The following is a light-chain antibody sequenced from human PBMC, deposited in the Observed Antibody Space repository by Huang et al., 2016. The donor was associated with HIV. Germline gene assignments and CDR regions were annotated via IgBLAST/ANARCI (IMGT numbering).Light chain of an antibody. CDR3: QQYNNWPPLT. CDR1: QTVSSD. CDR2: GAS. V-gene: IGKV3-15*01. Sequence: LPQSPAPRSVPPRDRASLSCRASQTVSSDCAWYQQKPGQTPRHLIDGASTRATGIPARVSGSGSGTEVTLTISSLQSEDVAVYYCQQYNNWPPLTFGGGTKVEIK. J-gene: IGKJ4*01.